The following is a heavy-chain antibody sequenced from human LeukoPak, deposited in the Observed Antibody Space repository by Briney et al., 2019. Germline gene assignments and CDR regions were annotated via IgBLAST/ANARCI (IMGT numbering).Heavy chain of an antibody. CDR2: ISHDGNNR. CDR3: ARPYCSSSSCYDVYYYYYMDV. D-gene: IGHD2-2*01. V-gene: IGHV3-30*04. J-gene: IGHJ6*03. CDR1: RFSFSTYA. Sequence: PGRSLRLSCAASRFSFSTYAMHWVRQASGKGLEWVAVISHDGNNRYYADSVKGRFTVSRDNSKNTLHLQMYSLRAEDTAVYYCARPYCSSSSCYDVYYYYYMDVWGKGTTVTV.